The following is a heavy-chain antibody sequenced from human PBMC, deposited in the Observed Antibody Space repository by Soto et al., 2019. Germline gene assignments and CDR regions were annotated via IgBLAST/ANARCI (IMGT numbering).Heavy chain of an antibody. D-gene: IGHD5-18*01. CDR2: INLDGSEK. J-gene: IGHJ6*02. CDR1: GFTFRTYW. CDR3: ARDGSTSWYSYDYHGMDG. Sequence: EVQLVESGGGLVQPGGSLRLSCAASGFTFRTYWLSWVRQVPGKGLEWVANINLDGSEKNYVDSVKGRFTISRDNARNSLYLQMSSLRAEDTDLYYCARDGSTSWYSYDYHGMDGWGQGTTVTVSS. V-gene: IGHV3-7*05.